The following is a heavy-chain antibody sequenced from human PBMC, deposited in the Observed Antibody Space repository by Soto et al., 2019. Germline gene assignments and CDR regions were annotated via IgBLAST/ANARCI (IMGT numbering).Heavy chain of an antibody. CDR2: ISYSGYT. CDR1: GGSISSISNHY. D-gene: IGHD3-10*01. CDR3: ATQGFGVLHGLVDV. Sequence: QVQLQESGPGLVKPSETLSLTCTVSGGSISSISNHYCSWIRQPPGKGLEWIGYISYSGYTSYNPSLKSRVINSVDTSKNQVSLNLASVTAADTAVYYCATQGFGVLHGLVDVWGQGTTVTVSS. J-gene: IGHJ6*02. V-gene: IGHV4-59*08.